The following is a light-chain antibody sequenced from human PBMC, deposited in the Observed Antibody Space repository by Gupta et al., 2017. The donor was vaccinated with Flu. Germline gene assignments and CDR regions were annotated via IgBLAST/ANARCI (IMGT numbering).Light chain of an antibody. Sequence: DIQMAQSPSTMSASVGDRVTITCRASQSISSYLAWYQQKPGNAPKLLIFTASTVETGVPSRFSGSGYGTEFTLTISSRQPDDFANYYCQHENSSSETFGQGTXVEIK. CDR3: QHENSSSET. V-gene: IGKV1-5*03. CDR2: TAS. CDR1: QSISSY. J-gene: IGKJ1*01.